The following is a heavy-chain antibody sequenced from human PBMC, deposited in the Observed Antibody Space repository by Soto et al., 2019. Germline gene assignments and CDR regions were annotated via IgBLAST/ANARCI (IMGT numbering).Heavy chain of an antibody. CDR1: GFTFSSYE. J-gene: IGHJ4*02. D-gene: IGHD5-12*01. CDR2: ISSSGSTI. CDR3: AKEDLLSGYSGYGQFDY. V-gene: IGHV3-48*03. Sequence: HPGWSLRLSCAASGFTFSSYEMNWVRQAPGKGLEWVSYISSSGSTIYYADSVKGRFTISRDNAKNSLYLQMNSLRPEDTAFYYCAKEDLLSGYSGYGQFDYWGLGTLVTVSA.